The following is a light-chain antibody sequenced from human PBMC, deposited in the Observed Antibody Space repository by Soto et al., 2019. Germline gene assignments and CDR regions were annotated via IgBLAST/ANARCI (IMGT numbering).Light chain of an antibody. CDR1: QSVSSN. CDR2: GAS. CDR3: QQYGSYPRT. Sequence: VLTLSPCTLSLSTGERATLSCRASQSVSSNLAWYQQKPGQAPRLLIYGASTRATGIPARFSGSGSGTEFTLTISSLQPADFATYYCQQYGSYPRTFGQGTKVDIK. J-gene: IGKJ1*01. V-gene: IGKV3-15*01.